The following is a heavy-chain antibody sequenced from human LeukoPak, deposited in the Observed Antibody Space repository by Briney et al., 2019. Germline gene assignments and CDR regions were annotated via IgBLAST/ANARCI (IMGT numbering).Heavy chain of an antibody. J-gene: IGHJ4*02. CDR2: ISGSGGNT. V-gene: IGHV3-23*01. Sequence: GGSLRLSCAASGFTFSSFAITWVRQAPGKGLEWVSGISGSGGNTYDADSVKGRFTISRDKSKNTVYLQMNSLRAEDTAVYYCARDRITEGYSGYDYFFGYWGQGTLVTVSS. CDR3: ARDRITEGYSGYDYFFGY. CDR1: GFTFSSFA. D-gene: IGHD5-12*01.